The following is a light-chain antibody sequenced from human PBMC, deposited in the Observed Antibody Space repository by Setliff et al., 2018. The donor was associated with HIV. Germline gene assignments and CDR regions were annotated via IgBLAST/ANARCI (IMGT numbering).Light chain of an antibody. J-gene: IGLJ1*01. CDR1: RSDVGGYNY. V-gene: IGLV2-14*01. Sequence: QSALTQPASVSGSPGQSITISCTGTRSDVGGYNYVCWYQQHPGKAPKLIIYGVTNRPSGVSNRFSGSKSGNTASLTISGLQAEDEADYYCSSYTVSNTITRVFGSGTKVTVL. CDR3: SSYTVSNTITRV. CDR2: GVT.